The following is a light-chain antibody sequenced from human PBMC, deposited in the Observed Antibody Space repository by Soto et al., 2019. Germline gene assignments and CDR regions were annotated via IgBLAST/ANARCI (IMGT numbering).Light chain of an antibody. Sequence: ETVMTQSPVTLSVSPGERVTISCRASQYISSNLAWYQQKPGQAPRLLIYGASTRATGFPARFSGSGSGTEFTLTLTGLQSEDFAVYYCQQYNNWPPYTFGQGTKLEIK. CDR1: QYISSN. CDR3: QQYNNWPPYT. CDR2: GAS. V-gene: IGKV3-15*01. J-gene: IGKJ2*01.